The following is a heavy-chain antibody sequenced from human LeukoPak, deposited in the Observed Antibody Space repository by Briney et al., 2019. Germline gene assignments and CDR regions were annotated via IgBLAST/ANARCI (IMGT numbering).Heavy chain of an antibody. CDR2: ISGSGGST. CDR3: AKARVRITISFALFDY. J-gene: IGHJ4*02. D-gene: IGHD3-9*01. V-gene: IGHV3-23*01. CDR1: GFTFSSYA. Sequence: PGGSLRLSCAASGFTFSSYAMSWVRQAPGKGLEWVSAISGSGGSTYYADSVKGRFTISRDNSKNTLYLQMNSLRAEDTAVYYCAKARVRITISFALFDYWGQGTLVTVSS.